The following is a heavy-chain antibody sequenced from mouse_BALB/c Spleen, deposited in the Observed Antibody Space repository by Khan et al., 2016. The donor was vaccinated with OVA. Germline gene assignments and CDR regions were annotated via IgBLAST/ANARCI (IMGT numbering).Heavy chain of an antibody. CDR3: ASGGYWYFDV. Sequence: QVQLKESGPELKKPGETVKISCKASGYTFTNYGMNWVKQAPGKGLKWMGWINTYTGEPTYADDFKGRFAFSLDTSARTAFLQINNLKNEDTATYFCASGGYWYFDVWGAGTTVTVSS. D-gene: IGHD1-1*02. V-gene: IGHV9-3-1*01. CDR1: GYTFTNYG. CDR2: INTYTGEP. J-gene: IGHJ1*01.